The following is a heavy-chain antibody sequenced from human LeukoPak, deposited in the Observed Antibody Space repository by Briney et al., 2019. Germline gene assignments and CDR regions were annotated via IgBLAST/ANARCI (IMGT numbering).Heavy chain of an antibody. CDR2: IWYDGSNK. V-gene: IGHV3-33*01. CDR3: ARDGAHYYDSSGYPLYYLDY. Sequence: GGSLRLSCAASGFTFSSYGMHWVRQAPGKGLEWVAVIWYDGSNKYYADPVKGRFTISRDNSKNTLYLQMNSLRAEDTAVYYCARDGAHYYDSSGYPLYYLDYWGQGTLVTVSS. J-gene: IGHJ4*02. CDR1: GFTFSSYG. D-gene: IGHD3-22*01.